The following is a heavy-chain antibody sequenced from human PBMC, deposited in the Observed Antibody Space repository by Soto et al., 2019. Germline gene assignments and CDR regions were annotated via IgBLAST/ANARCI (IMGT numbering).Heavy chain of an antibody. J-gene: IGHJ4*02. Sequence: SETLSLTCTISGGSISVYYWSWIRQTPGQGLEWIGYIYASGSPYYNPSLRSRVTISADTSKNQISLKLTSPTAADTAVYYCARGVGSSPPQYWGRGTLVTVLL. CDR2: IYASGSP. CDR1: GGSISVYY. D-gene: IGHD1-26*01. CDR3: ARGVGSSPPQY. V-gene: IGHV4-59*01.